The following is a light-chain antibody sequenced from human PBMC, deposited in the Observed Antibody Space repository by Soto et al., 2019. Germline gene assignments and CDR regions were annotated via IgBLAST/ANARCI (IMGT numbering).Light chain of an antibody. J-gene: IGKJ3*01. Sequence: DTVMTQSPDSLAVSLGERATINCKSSQSVLYSSNNKNFLAWYQQKPGQPPKLLIYWASTRESGVPDRFSGSGSGTDFSLTISSLQAEDVAVYYCQQYLHAPFTFGPGTNVEIK. CDR3: QQYLHAPFT. V-gene: IGKV4-1*01. CDR1: QSVLYSSNNKNF. CDR2: WAS.